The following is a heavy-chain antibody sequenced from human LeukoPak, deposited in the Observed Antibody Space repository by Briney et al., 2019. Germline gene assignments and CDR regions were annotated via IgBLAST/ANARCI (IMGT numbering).Heavy chain of an antibody. CDR1: GFTFSSYS. Sequence: GGSLRLSCAASGFTFSSYSMNWVRQAPGKGLEWVSSISSSSSYIYYADSVKGRFTISRDNAKNSLYLQMNSLRSEDTAVYYCAREGYCSGGGCYYRNWFDPWGQGTLVTVSS. J-gene: IGHJ5*02. D-gene: IGHD2-15*01. V-gene: IGHV3-21*04. CDR3: AREGYCSGGGCYYRNWFDP. CDR2: ISSSSSYI.